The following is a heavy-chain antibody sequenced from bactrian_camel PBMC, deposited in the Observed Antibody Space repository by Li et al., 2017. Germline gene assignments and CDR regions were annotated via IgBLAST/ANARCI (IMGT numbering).Heavy chain of an antibody. CDR2: IASDGNA. V-gene: IGHV3S53*01. Sequence: HVQLVESGGGSVTAGGSLRLSCVVSGYKYSSPCMGWFRQAPGKEREGVAIIASDGNAEYTESAKDRFTISKDNAKNTLYLQMNSLGPEDTAMYYCVASTWYAVSWVFGYWGKGTQVTVS. J-gene: IGHJ6*01. D-gene: IGHD6*01. CDR3: VASTWYAVSWVFGY. CDR1: GYKYSSPC.